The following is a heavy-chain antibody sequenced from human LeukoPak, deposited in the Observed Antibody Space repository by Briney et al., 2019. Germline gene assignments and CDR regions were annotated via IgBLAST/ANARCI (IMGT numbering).Heavy chain of an antibody. D-gene: IGHD1-26*01. Sequence: GRSLRLSCAASGFTFSSYGMHWVHQAPGKGLEWVAVISYDGSKKYYADSVKGRFTISRDNSKNTLYLQMNSLRAEDTAVYYCAKDLEWELLGWFDPWGQGTLVTVSS. J-gene: IGHJ5*02. CDR3: AKDLEWELLGWFDP. CDR2: ISYDGSKK. CDR1: GFTFSSYG. V-gene: IGHV3-30*18.